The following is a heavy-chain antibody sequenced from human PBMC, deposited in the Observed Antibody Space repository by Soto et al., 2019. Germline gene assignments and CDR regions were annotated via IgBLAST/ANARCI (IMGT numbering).Heavy chain of an antibody. V-gene: IGHV3-48*01. Sequence: EVQLVESGGGMVQPGGSLRLSCVASGFSFSSYSMNWARQAPGKGLEWVAYITSRSSPIYYADSVRGRFTVSRDNAKNSLYQQMDSLRLEDTAVYFCARDPHSLDYWGQGTLVTVSS. J-gene: IGHJ4*02. D-gene: IGHD2-21*01. CDR3: ARDPHSLDY. CDR2: ITSRSSPI. CDR1: GFSFSSYS.